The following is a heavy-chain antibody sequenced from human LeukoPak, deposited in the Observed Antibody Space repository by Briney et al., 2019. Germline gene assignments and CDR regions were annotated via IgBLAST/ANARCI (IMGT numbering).Heavy chain of an antibody. CDR1: GFTFSTYA. Sequence: PGGSLRLSCAASGFTFSTYAMNWVRQAPGKGLEWVSTLSGSGGTTYYADSVKGRFTISRDNSKNTLFLHMNSLRAEDTAVYYCAKDTGGWYFYLWGRGALVTVSS. CDR2: LSGSGGTT. J-gene: IGHJ2*01. V-gene: IGHV3-23*01. D-gene: IGHD1-26*01. CDR3: AKDTGGWYFYL.